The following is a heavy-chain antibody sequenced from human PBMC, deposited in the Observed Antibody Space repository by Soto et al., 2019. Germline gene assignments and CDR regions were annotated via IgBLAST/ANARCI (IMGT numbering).Heavy chain of an antibody. CDR3: SRGVQKSDAYYYCMDV. CDR2: IDPSNRNT. V-gene: IGHV1-18*01. Sequence: QVQLLQSGGEVRKPGASVKVSCKASGYTFSKYGISWVRQARGQGLEWMAWIDPSNRNTNCAQKFQARVTPTTDASTSTAYIDLRSVKSDDTAVYFCSRGVQKSDAYYYCMDVWGKGNTVTVSS. J-gene: IGHJ6*03. CDR1: GYTFSKYG.